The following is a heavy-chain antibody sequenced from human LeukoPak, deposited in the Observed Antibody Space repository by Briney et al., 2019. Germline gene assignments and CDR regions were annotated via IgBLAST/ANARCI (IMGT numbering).Heavy chain of an antibody. D-gene: IGHD5-18*01. Sequence: GGSLRLSCAASGFTFDDYGMSWVRQAPGKGLEWVSGINWNGGSTGYADSVKGRFTISRDNAKNSLYLQMNSLRAEDTALYYCVRDSGYSYGIHYYYYMDVWGKGTTVTVSS. V-gene: IGHV3-20*04. CDR2: INWNGGST. J-gene: IGHJ6*03. CDR1: GFTFDDYG. CDR3: VRDSGYSYGIHYYYYMDV.